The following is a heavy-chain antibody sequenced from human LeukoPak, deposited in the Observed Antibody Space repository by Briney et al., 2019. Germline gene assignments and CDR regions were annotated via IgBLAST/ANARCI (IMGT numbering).Heavy chain of an antibody. CDR2: IYHSGST. Sequence: SETLSLTCTVSGGSISSSSYYWGWIRQPPGKGLEWIGSIYHSGSTYYNPSLKSRVTISVDTSKNQFSLKLSSVTAADTPVYYCASWSVVPAAKIDPWGQGTLVTVSS. CDR1: GGSISSSSYY. V-gene: IGHV4-39*07. D-gene: IGHD2-2*01. CDR3: ASWSVVPAAKIDP. J-gene: IGHJ5*02.